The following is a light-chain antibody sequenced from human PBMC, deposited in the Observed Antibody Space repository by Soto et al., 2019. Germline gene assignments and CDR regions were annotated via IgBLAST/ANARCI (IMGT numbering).Light chain of an antibody. J-gene: IGLJ2*01. Sequence: QSVLTQPAFVSGSPGQSITISCTGTSSDVGGYNYVSWYQQHSGTAPKLMIFDVSNRPSGVSNRFSGSKSGNTASLTISGLQPEDEADYYCSSYTSRYTLVFGGGTQLTVL. CDR3: SSYTSRYTLV. V-gene: IGLV2-14*01. CDR1: SSDVGGYNY. CDR2: DVS.